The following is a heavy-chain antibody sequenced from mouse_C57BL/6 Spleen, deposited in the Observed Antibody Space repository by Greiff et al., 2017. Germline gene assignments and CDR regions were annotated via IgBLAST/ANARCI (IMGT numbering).Heavy chain of an antibody. CDR3: ASPAYDGYYVGFAY. Sequence: EVQLVESGGDLVKPGGSLKLSCAASGFTFSSYGMSWVRQTPDKRLEWVATISSGGSYTYYPDSVKGRFTISRDNAKNTLYLQMSSLKSEDTAMYYCASPAYDGYYVGFAYWGQGTLVTVSA. V-gene: IGHV5-6*01. CDR1: GFTFSSYG. J-gene: IGHJ3*01. D-gene: IGHD2-3*01. CDR2: ISSGGSYT.